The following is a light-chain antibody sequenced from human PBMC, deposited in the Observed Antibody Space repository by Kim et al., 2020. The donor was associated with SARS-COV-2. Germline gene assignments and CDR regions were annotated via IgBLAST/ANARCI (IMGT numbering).Light chain of an antibody. J-gene: IGKJ1*01. V-gene: IGKV3-15*01. CDR2: GAS. Sequence: EIVMTQSPATLSVSPGERATLSCRASQSVSSNLAWYQQKPGQAPRLLIYGASTRATGIPARFSGSGCGTELTFTISSLQSEDFAVYYCQQYNNWRSWTFGQGTKVDIK. CDR3: QQYNNWRSWT. CDR1: QSVSSN.